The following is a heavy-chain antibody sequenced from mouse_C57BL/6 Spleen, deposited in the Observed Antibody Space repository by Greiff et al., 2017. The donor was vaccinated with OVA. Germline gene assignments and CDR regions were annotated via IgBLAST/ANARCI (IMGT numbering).Heavy chain of an antibody. D-gene: IGHD3-3*01. CDR2: IHPNSGST. CDR1: GYTFTSYW. V-gene: IGHV1-64*01. CDR3: ARSPGRAMDY. Sequence: QVQLQQSGAELVKPGASVKLSCKASGYTFTSYWMHWVKQRPGQGLEWIGMIHPNSGSTNYNEKFKSKATLTVDKSSSTAYMQLSSLTSEDSAVYYCARSPGRAMDYWGQGTSVTVSS. J-gene: IGHJ4*01.